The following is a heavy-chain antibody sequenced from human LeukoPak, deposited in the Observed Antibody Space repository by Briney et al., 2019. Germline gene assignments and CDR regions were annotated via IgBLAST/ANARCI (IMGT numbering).Heavy chain of an antibody. J-gene: IGHJ3*02. Sequence: GESLKISFKGSGNTFTNYWIAWVRQMPGKGLECLGLIYPGDSDTRYSPSFQGQVTISADKSIITAYLQWSSLKASDTAMYYCARTGYSSGWYGSFDIWGQGTLVTVSS. CDR3: ARTGYSSGWYGSFDI. D-gene: IGHD6-19*01. V-gene: IGHV5-51*01. CDR1: GNTFTNYW. CDR2: IYPGDSDT.